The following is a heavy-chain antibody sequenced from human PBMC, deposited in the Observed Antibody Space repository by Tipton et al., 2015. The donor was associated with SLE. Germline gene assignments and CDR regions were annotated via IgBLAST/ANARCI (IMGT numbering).Heavy chain of an antibody. Sequence: SLRLSCAASGFTFSSYAMTWVRQAPGKGLEWVSVIYSGGITTYYADSVKGRFTISRDNSKNTLYLQMNSLRAEDTAVYYCAKVVSSIAAREWFDPWGQGTLVTVSS. CDR2: IYSGGITT. D-gene: IGHD6-6*01. V-gene: IGHV3-23*03. J-gene: IGHJ5*02. CDR3: AKVVSSIAAREWFDP. CDR1: GFTFSSYA.